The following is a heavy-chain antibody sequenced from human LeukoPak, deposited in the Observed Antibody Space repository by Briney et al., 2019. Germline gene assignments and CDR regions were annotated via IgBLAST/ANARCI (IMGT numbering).Heavy chain of an antibody. CDR3: ARGYGSGSYGIGYYYYLDV. CDR1: GGSISSGGYS. D-gene: IGHD3-10*01. CDR2: IYYSGST. Sequence: SETLSLTCAVSGGSISSGGYSWSWIRQPPGKGLEWIGYIYYSGSTNYNPSLKSRVTISVDTSKNQFSLKLSSVTAADTAVYYCARGYGSGSYGIGYYYYLDVWGKGTTVTISS. V-gene: IGHV4-61*08. J-gene: IGHJ6*03.